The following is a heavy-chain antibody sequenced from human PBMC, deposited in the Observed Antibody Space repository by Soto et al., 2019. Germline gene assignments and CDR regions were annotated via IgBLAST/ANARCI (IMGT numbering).Heavy chain of an antibody. Sequence: GASVKVSCKASGYTFTGYYMHWVRQAPGQGLEWMGWINPNSGGTNYAQKCQGRVTMTRDTSISTAYMELSRLRSDDTAVYYCARARVPAAILRFLEWLSPDPHYYYYGMDVWGQGTTVTVSS. J-gene: IGHJ6*02. V-gene: IGHV1-2*02. D-gene: IGHD3-3*01. CDR2: INPNSGGT. CDR3: ARARVPAAILRFLEWLSPDPHYYYYGMDV. CDR1: GYTFTGYY.